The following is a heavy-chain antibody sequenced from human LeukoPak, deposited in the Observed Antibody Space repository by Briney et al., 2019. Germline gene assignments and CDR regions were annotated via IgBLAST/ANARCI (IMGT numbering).Heavy chain of an antibody. D-gene: IGHD6-19*01. CDR1: GGTFSSYA. CDR2: IIPIFGTA. CDR3: ARDHSSGWYEDWFDP. V-gene: IGHV1-69*13. J-gene: IGHJ5*02. Sequence: GASVKVSCKASGGTFSSYAISWVRQAPGQGLEWMGGIIPIFGTANYAQKFQGRVTITADESTSTAYMELSSLRSEDTAVYYCARDHSSGWYEDWFDPWGQGTLVTVSS.